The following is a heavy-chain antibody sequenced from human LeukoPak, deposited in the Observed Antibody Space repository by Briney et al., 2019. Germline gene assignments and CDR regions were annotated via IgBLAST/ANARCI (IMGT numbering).Heavy chain of an antibody. CDR2: IYSGGST. CDR3: ARDDYGDYPYGMDV. CDR1: GFTVSSNY. J-gene: IGHJ6*02. D-gene: IGHD4-17*01. Sequence: GGSLRLSCAASGFTVSSNYMSWVRQAPGKGLEWVSVIYSGGSTYYADSVKGQFTISRDNSKNTLYLQRNSLRAEDTAVYYCARDDYGDYPYGMDVWGQGTTVTVSS. V-gene: IGHV3-66*02.